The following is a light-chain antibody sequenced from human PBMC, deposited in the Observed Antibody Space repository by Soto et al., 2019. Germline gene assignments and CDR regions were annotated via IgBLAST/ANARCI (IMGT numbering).Light chain of an antibody. CDR1: QGISSY. CDR3: QQLNSYL. V-gene: IGKV1-9*01. CDR2: AAS. Sequence: DIQLTQSPSFLSASVGDRVTITCRASQGISSYLAWYQQKPGKAPKLLIYAASTLQSGVPSRFSGSGSGTEFTLTISSLQPEDFATYYYQQLNSYLFGPGTKVDIK. J-gene: IGKJ3*01.